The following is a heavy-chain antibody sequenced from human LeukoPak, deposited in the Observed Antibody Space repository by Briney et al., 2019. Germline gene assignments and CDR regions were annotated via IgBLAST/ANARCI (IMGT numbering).Heavy chain of an antibody. D-gene: IGHD3-22*01. CDR1: GVTFSSYR. CDR2: ISSSSSTI. V-gene: IGHV3-48*04. Sequence: GGSLRLSCAASGVTFSSYRRICVRQTPGEGREEGSSISSSSSTINYAESLRGRFTISIDNAKNSLYLQMNSLRAEDTAVYYCARDSTSYYESSVYGFDIWGQGTMVTVSS. CDR3: ARDSTSYYESSVYGFDI. J-gene: IGHJ3*02.